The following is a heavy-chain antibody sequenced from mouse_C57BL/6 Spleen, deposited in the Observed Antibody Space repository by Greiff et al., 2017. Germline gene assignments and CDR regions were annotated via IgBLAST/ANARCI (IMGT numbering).Heavy chain of an antibody. CDR1: GFTFSSYA. CDR3: ARERADGSHFDY. Sequence: EVKLVESGGGLVKPGGSLKLSCAASGFTFSSYAMSWVRQTPEKRLEWVATISDGGSYTYYPDNVKGRFTISRDNAKNNLYLQMSHLKSEDTAMYYCARERADGSHFDYWGQGTTLTVSS. D-gene: IGHD2-3*01. CDR2: ISDGGSYT. J-gene: IGHJ2*01. V-gene: IGHV5-4*01.